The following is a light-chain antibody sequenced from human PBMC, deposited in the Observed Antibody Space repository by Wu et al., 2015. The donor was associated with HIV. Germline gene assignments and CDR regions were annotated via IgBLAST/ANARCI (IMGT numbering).Light chain of an antibody. V-gene: IGKV3-15*01. CDR3: QQYTHWPPLT. J-gene: IGKJ4*01. Sequence: ILMTQSPASLSVSPGGRATLSCRASQTVNRNLAWYQQRPGQAPRLLIYDVDIRATGISARFTGSGFGTDFTLTISGLRSDDVAIYYCQQYTHWPPLTFGGGPGWRSN. CDR1: QTVNRN. CDR2: DVD.